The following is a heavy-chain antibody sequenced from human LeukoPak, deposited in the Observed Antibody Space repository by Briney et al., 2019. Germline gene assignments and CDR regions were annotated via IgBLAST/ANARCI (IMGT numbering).Heavy chain of an antibody. J-gene: IGHJ4*02. D-gene: IGHD3-10*01. CDR1: GLIFHNYA. Sequence: GGSLRLSCAASGLIFHNYALVWIRRAPGKGPEWVSAILGGGGTFYADAVKGRFTISRDNAKNSLYLQMNSLRAEDTAVYYCASGRGSGSYQTYWGQGTLVTVSS. V-gene: IGHV3-23*01. CDR3: ASGRGSGSYQTY. CDR2: ILGGGGT.